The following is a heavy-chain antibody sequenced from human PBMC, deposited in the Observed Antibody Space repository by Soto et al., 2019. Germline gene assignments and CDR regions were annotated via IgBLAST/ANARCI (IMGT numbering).Heavy chain of an antibody. J-gene: IGHJ6*02. CDR3: ARGRDYYYYGMDV. CDR1: GGSISSGDYY. Sequence: SETLSLTCTVSGGSISSGDYYWSWIRQPPGEGLEWIGYIYYSGSTYYNPSLKSRVTISVDTSKNQFSLKLSSVTAADTAVYYCARGRDYYYYGMDVWGQGTTVTVSS. V-gene: IGHV4-30-4*01. CDR2: IYYSGST.